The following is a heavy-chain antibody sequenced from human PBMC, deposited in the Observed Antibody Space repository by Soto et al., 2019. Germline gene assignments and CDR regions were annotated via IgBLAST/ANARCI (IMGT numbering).Heavy chain of an antibody. V-gene: IGHV1-18*01. CDR2: ISAYDGDT. CDR3: ARANEQQMSHAFDF. J-gene: IGHJ3*01. D-gene: IGHD6-13*01. Sequence: QVHLVQSGAEVKKPGASVKVSCKSSGYTFTSYGFSWVRQAPGQGLEWMGWISAYDGDTKYAQKLQGRVTMTTDTSTSTVYMELRSLRSDDTAVYYCARANEQQMSHAFDFWGQGTMVTVSS. CDR1: GYTFTSYG.